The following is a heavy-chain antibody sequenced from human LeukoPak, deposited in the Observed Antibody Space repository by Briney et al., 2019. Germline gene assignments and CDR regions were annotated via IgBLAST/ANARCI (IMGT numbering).Heavy chain of an antibody. J-gene: IGHJ4*02. Sequence: GASVKVSCTASGYTFTNYAIHWVRQAPGQRLEWMGWINAGSGNTKYSQKFQGRVTITRDTSASTAYMGLSSLRSKDTAVYYCARGGTLLWFGELDYWGQGTLVTVSS. D-gene: IGHD3-10*01. CDR3: ARGGTLLWFGELDY. V-gene: IGHV1-3*01. CDR1: GYTFTNYA. CDR2: INAGSGNT.